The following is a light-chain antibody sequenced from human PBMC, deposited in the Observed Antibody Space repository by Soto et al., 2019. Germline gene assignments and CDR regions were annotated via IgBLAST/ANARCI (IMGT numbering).Light chain of an antibody. CDR2: DAS. CDR1: ERVASNY. J-gene: IGKJ5*01. Sequence: EVVLTQSPGTLSLSAGERATLFCMASERVASNYLAWYQQKPGQAPRLLISDASNRATGIPARFSGSGSGTDFTLTISSLEPEDFAVYYCQQYGSSPITFGQGTRLEIK. CDR3: QQYGSSPIT. V-gene: IGKV3-20*01.